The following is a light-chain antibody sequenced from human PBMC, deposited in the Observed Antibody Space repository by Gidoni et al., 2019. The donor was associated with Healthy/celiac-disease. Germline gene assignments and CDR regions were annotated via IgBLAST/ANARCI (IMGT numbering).Light chain of an antibody. CDR2: DAS. J-gene: IGKJ2*01. CDR3: QQRSNWPGT. CDR1: QSVSSY. V-gene: IGKV3-11*01. Sequence: VLTPSPATLSLSPGERATLSCRASQSVSSYLAWYQQKPGQAPRLLIYDASNRATGIPARFSGSGSGTDFTLTISSLEPEDFAVYYCQQRSNWPGTFGQGTKLEIK.